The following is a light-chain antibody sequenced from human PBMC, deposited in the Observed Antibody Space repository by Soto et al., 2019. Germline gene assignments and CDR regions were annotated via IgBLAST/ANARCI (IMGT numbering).Light chain of an antibody. Sequence: DIVLTQSPGSLSLSPGERATLSCRASESVSDNYLAWYQQKSGQAPRLLIYGASSRATGIPARFSGSGSGTDFTLTISSLEPEDFAVYYCQQFSSYPLTFGGGTKVDIK. CDR2: GAS. CDR3: QQFSSYPLT. V-gene: IGKV3-20*01. CDR1: ESVSDNY. J-gene: IGKJ4*01.